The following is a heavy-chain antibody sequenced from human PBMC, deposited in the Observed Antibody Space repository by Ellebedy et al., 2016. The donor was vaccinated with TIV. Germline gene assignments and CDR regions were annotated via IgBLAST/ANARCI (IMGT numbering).Heavy chain of an antibody. CDR1: GGSISSSSYY. J-gene: IGHJ3*02. D-gene: IGHD3-22*01. Sequence: SETLSLTCTVSGGSISSSSYYWGWIRQPPGKGLEWIGSIYYSGSTYFNPSLKSRVTISVDTSKNQFSLKLSSVTAADTAVYYCAREYSYDSSGYPRVPNDAFDIWGQGTMVTVSS. V-gene: IGHV4-39*02. CDR2: IYYSGST. CDR3: AREYSYDSSGYPRVPNDAFDI.